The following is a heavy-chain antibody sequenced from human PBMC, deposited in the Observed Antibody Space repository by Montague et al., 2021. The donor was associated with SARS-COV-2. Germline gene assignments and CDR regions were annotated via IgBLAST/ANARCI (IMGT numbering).Heavy chain of an antibody. CDR2: INTDGSDI. V-gene: IGHV3-48*03. CDR3: AREWEVTSISYYYGLDV. CDR1: GFAFTSYE. J-gene: IGHJ6*02. D-gene: IGHD2-21*02. Sequence: SLSLSLSASGFAFTSYEMHWVRQAPGKGLEWISYINTDGSDISYTDAVKGRFTISRDNAKNSLYLEMSSLRVEDTALYYCAREWEVTSISYYYGLDVWGPGTTVTVSS.